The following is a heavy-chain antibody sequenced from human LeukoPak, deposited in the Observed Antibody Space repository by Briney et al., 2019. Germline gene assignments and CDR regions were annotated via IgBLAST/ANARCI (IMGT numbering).Heavy chain of an antibody. CDR3: AKGIYYDSSGWNAFDI. CDR1: GFTFSIYA. V-gene: IGHV3-23*01. D-gene: IGHD3-22*01. CDR2: ISGSGGTA. J-gene: IGHJ3*02. Sequence: GGSLRLSCAASGFTFSIYAMSWVRQAPGKGLEWVSAISGSGGTAYYADSVKGRFTISRDNSKNTLYLQMNSLRAEDTAVYYCAKGIYYDSSGWNAFDIWGQGTMVTVSS.